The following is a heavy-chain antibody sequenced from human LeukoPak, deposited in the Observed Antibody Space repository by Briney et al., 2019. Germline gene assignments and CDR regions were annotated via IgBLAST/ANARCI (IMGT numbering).Heavy chain of an antibody. J-gene: IGHJ6*03. CDR3: ARVVAVAGYYYYYMDV. D-gene: IGHD6-19*01. CDR1: GGTFSSYA. Sequence: SVKVSCKASGGTFSSYAISWVRQAPGQGLEWMGVIIPIFGTANYAQKFQGRVTITTDESTSTAYMELSSLRSEDTAVYYCARVVAVAGYYYYYMDVWGKGTTVTVSS. CDR2: IIPIFGTA. V-gene: IGHV1-69*05.